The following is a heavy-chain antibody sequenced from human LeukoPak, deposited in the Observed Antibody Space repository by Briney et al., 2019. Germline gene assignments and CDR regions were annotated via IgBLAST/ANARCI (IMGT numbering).Heavy chain of an antibody. Sequence: SETLSLTCTVSGGPISSYYWSWIRQPAGKGLEWIGRIYTSGSTNYNPSLKSRVTMSVDTSKNQFSLKLSSVTAADTAVYYCARDLYRRDFWSGDAFDIWGQGTMVTVSS. D-gene: IGHD3-3*01. CDR1: GGPISSYY. CDR3: ARDLYRRDFWSGDAFDI. CDR2: IYTSGST. V-gene: IGHV4-4*07. J-gene: IGHJ3*02.